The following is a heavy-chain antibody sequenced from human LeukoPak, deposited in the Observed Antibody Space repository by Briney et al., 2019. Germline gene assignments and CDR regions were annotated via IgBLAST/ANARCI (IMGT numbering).Heavy chain of an antibody. V-gene: IGHV3-48*03. Sequence: PGGSLRLSCATSGFTFGYYEMNWVRHAPGKGREWVSYIKSSGSSIYYADSVKGRFTISRDNAKNSLYLQMNSLRPEDTAIYYCARGGRCSGDNCYATLYDYWGQGTVVTVSS. J-gene: IGHJ4*02. CDR1: GFTFGYYE. CDR3: ARGGRCSGDNCYATLYDY. D-gene: IGHD2-15*01. CDR2: IKSSGSSI.